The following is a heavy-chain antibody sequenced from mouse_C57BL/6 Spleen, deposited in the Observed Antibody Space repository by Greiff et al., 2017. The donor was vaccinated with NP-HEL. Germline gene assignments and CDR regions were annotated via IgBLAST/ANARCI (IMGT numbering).Heavy chain of an antibody. D-gene: IGHD1-1*01. CDR2: ILPGRGST. V-gene: IGHV1-9*01. J-gene: IGHJ1*03. CDR3: ARWTSYYGSSYWYVDV. CDR1: GYTFTGYW. Sequence: VQLQQSGAELMKPGASVKLSCKATGYTFTGYWIEWVKQRPGHGLEWIGEILPGRGSTNYNEKFKGKATFTADTSSNTAYMQLSSLTTEDSAIYYCARWTSYYGSSYWYVDVWGTGTTVTVSS.